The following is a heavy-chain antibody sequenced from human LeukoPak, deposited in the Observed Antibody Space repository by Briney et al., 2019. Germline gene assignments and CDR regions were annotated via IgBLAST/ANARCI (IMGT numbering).Heavy chain of an antibody. CDR3: ARDSGSSVYYYYMDV. D-gene: IGHD1-26*01. J-gene: IGHJ6*03. CDR1: GGSISNYY. CDR2: IYYSGST. Sequence: SETLSLTCTVSGGSISNYYWSWIRQPPGKGLEWIGYIYYSGSTYYNPSLKSRVTISVDTSKNQFSLKLSSVTAADTAVYYCARDSGSSVYYYYMDVWGQGTPVTVSS. V-gene: IGHV4-59*12.